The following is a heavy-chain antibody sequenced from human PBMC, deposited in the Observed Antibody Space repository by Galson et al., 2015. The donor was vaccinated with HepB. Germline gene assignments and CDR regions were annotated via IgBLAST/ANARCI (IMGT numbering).Heavy chain of an antibody. D-gene: IGHD4-17*01. V-gene: IGHV4-59*08. CDR1: GGSISSYY. J-gene: IGHJ3*02. CDR2: IYYSGST. Sequence: TLSLTCTVSGGSISSYYWSWIRQPPGKGLEWIGYIYYSGSTNYNPSLKSRVTISVDTSKNQFSLKLSSVTAADTAVYYCARLLSTVTTRDGSYFHAFDIWGQGTMVTVSS. CDR3: ARLLSTVTTRDGSYFHAFDI.